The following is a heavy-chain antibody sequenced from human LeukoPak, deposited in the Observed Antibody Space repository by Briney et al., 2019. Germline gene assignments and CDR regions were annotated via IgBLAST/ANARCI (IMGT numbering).Heavy chain of an antibody. CDR3: ARDQQLELDY. D-gene: IGHD6-6*01. J-gene: IGHJ4*02. CDR2: ISSSGSTI. V-gene: IGHV3-48*03. Sequence: PGGSLRLSCAASGFTFSSYEMNWVRQAPGKGLEWVSYISSSGSTIYYADSVKGRFTITRDNAKNSLHLQMNSLRAEDTAVYYCARDQQLELDYWGQGTLVTVSS. CDR1: GFTFSSYE.